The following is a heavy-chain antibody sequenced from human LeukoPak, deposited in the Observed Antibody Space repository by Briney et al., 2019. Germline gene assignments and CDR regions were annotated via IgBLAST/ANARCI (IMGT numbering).Heavy chain of an antibody. J-gene: IGHJ4*02. V-gene: IGHV1-58*02. D-gene: IGHD3-22*01. CDR1: GFTFTSSA. CDR2: IVVGSGNT. Sequence: GASVKVSCKASGFTFTSSAMQWVRQARGQRLEWIGWIVVGSGNTNYAQKFRERVTITRDMSTSTAYMELSSLRSEDTAVYYCAAETYYYDSSGYQVFLFDYWGQGTLVTVSS. CDR3: AAETYYYDSSGYQVFLFDY.